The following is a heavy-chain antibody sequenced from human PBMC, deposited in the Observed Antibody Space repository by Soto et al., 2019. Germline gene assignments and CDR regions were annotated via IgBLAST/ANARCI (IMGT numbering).Heavy chain of an antibody. J-gene: IGHJ6*03. Sequence: EVQLVESGGGLVQPGRSLRLSCAASGFTFDDYAMHWVRQAPGKGLEWVSGISWNSGSIGYADSVKGRFTISRDNAKNSLYLQMNSLRAEDTALYYCAKAPIAAAGGYYYMDVWGKGTTVTVSS. D-gene: IGHD6-13*01. V-gene: IGHV3-9*01. CDR2: ISWNSGSI. CDR1: GFTFDDYA. CDR3: AKAPIAAAGGYYYMDV.